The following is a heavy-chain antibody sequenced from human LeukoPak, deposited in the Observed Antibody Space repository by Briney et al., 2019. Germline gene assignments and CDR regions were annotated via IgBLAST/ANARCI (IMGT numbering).Heavy chain of an antibody. V-gene: IGHV4-39*01. D-gene: IGHD1-26*01. CDR2: IYYSGST. CDR3: ARLSTWRVGATLS. Sequence: SETLSLTCTVSSGSISSSRYYWRWIRQPPGKGQEWIGSIYYSGSTYYNPSLKSRVTISVDTSKNQFSLKLSSVTAADTAVYYCARLSTWRVGATLSWGQGTLVTVSS. J-gene: IGHJ4*02. CDR1: SGSISSSRYY.